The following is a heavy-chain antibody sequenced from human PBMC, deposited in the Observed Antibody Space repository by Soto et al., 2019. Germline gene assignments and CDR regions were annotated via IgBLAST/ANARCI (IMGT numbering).Heavy chain of an antibody. V-gene: IGHV3-23*01. D-gene: IGHD6-19*01. CDR2: ISGSGIST. CDR1: GFTFSSYA. Sequence: EVQLLESGGGLVQPGGSLRLSCAASGFTFSSYAMSWVRQAPGKGLEWVSAISGSGISTYYADSVKGRFTISRDNSKNTLYLQVNSLRAEDTAVYYCARAAGYSSGWDTFDYWGQGTLVTVSS. CDR3: ARAAGYSSGWDTFDY. J-gene: IGHJ4*02.